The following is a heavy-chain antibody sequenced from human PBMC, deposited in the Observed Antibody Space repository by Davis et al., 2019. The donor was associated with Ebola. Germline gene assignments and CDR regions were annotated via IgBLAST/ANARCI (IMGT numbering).Heavy chain of an antibody. V-gene: IGHV3-74*01. J-gene: IGHJ6*02. CDR3: AKDIDDYYYYGMDV. CDR2: INSDGSST. D-gene: IGHD3-16*02. CDR1: GFTFSSYW. Sequence: GESLKISCAASGFTFSSYWTHWVRQAPGKGLVWVSRINSDGSSTSYADSVKGRFTISRDNAKNSLYLQMNSLRAEDTALYYCAKDIDDYYYYGMDVWGQGTTVTVSS.